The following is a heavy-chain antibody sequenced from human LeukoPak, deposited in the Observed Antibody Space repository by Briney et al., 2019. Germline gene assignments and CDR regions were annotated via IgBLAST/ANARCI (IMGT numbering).Heavy chain of an antibody. Sequence: GGSLRLSCAASGFTFSSYAMHWVRQAPGKGLEWVAVISYDGSNKYYADSVKGRFTISRDNSKNTLYLQMNSLRAEDTAVYYCATPTDDSSSPGGYWGQGTLVTVSS. CDR1: GFTFSSYA. D-gene: IGHD3-22*01. J-gene: IGHJ4*02. CDR3: ATPTDDSSSPGGY. CDR2: ISYDGSNK. V-gene: IGHV3-30-3*01.